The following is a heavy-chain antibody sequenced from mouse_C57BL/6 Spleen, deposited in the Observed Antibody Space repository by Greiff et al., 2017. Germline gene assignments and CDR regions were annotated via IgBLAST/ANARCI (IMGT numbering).Heavy chain of an antibody. CDR1: GFTFSSYA. V-gene: IGHV5-4*03. D-gene: IGHD2-3*01. J-gene: IGHJ2*01. CDR2: ISDGGSYT. Sequence: EVNVVESGGGLVKPGGSLKLSCAASGFTFSSYAMSWVRQTPEKRLEWVATISDGGSYTYYPDNVKGRFTISRDNAKNNLYLQMSHLKSEDTAMYYCERFDGYYYLDYWGQGTTLTVSS. CDR3: ERFDGYYYLDY.